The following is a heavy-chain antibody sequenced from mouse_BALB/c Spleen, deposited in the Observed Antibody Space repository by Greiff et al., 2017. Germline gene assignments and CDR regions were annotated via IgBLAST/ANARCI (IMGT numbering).Heavy chain of an antibody. CDR1: GYSITSGYY. CDR3: AREGSAY. V-gene: IGHV3-6*02. CDR2: ISYDGSN. Sequence: EVQLQQSGPGLVKPSQSLSLTCSVTGYSITSGYYWNWIRQFPGNTLEWMGYISYDGSNNYNPSLKNRISITRDTSKNQFFLKLNSVTTEDTATYYCAREGSAYWGQGTLVTVSA. J-gene: IGHJ3*01.